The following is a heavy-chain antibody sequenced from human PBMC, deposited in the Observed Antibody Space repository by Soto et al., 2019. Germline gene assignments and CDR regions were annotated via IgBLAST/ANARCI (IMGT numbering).Heavy chain of an antibody. V-gene: IGHV1-18*01. CDR1: GYTFTNFF. J-gene: IGHJ4*02. D-gene: IGHD2-15*01. CDR2: ISAYNGNT. Sequence: GASVKVSCKASGYTFTNFFISWVRQAPGQGLEWMGWISAYNGNTNYAQKFQGRVTMTTDTSTSTAYMELRRLRSDDTAVEYCASWGTPIDCWGQGTLGTVSS. CDR3: ASWGTPIDC.